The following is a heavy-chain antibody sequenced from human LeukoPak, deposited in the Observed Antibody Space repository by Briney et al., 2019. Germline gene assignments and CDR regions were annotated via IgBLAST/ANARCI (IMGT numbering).Heavy chain of an antibody. J-gene: IGHJ5*02. V-gene: IGHV3-48*04. D-gene: IGHD3-9*01. CDR1: GFTFSSYG. CDR3: ARVLVDYDILTGYYRFDP. Sequence: PGGSLRLSCAASGFTFSSYGMHWVRQAPGKGLEWVSYISSSGSTIYYADSVKGRFTISRDNAKNSLYLQMNSLRAEDTAVYYCARVLVDYDILTGYYRFDPWGQGTLVTVSS. CDR2: ISSSGSTI.